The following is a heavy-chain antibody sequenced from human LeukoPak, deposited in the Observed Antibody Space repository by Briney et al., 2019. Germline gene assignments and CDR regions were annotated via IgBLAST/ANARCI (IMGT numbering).Heavy chain of an antibody. CDR1: GFTFRNHC. Sequence: PGGSLRLSCAASGFTFRNHCMHWVRQTPGKGLVWVSRISSDGSSTTYADSAKGRFTISRDNAKNTLYLQMNNLRAEDTAMYYCARDQRVTGRPDIDYWGQGTLVIVSS. J-gene: IGHJ4*02. D-gene: IGHD6-6*01. CDR3: ARDQRVTGRPDIDY. CDR2: ISSDGSST. V-gene: IGHV3-74*03.